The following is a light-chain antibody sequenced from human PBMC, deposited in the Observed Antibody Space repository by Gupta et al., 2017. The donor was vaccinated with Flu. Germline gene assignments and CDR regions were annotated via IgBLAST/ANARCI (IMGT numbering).Light chain of an antibody. CDR1: SSDIGGYNY. V-gene: IGLV2-14*01. Sequence: QSALTQPASVSGSPGQSITISCTGTSSDIGGYNYVSWYQQHPGKAPKLMIYEVTNRPSGVSNRFSGSTSGNTASLTISGLQAEDEADYFCGSYTSSSTWVFGGGTKLTVL. J-gene: IGLJ3*02. CDR2: EVT. CDR3: GSYTSSSTWV.